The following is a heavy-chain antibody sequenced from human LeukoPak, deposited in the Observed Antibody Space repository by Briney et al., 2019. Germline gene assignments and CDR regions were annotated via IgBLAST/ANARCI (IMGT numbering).Heavy chain of an antibody. Sequence: ASVKVSCKASGYTFTGYYMHWVRQAPGQGLEWMGWINPNSGGTNYAQKFQGRVTMTRDTSISTVYMELSRLRSDDTAVYYCAKDRAVATIGGIDYWGQGTLVTASS. CDR2: INPNSGGT. V-gene: IGHV1-2*02. CDR3: AKDRAVATIGGIDY. CDR1: GYTFTGYY. D-gene: IGHD5-12*01. J-gene: IGHJ4*02.